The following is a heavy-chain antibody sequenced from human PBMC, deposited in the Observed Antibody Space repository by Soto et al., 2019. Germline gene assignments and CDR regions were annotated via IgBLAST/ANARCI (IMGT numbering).Heavy chain of an antibody. D-gene: IGHD2-15*01. CDR2: ISYDGSNK. V-gene: IGHV3-30*18. CDR3: AKDLGYCSGGSCYDYYYYGMDV. J-gene: IGHJ6*02. Sequence: QVQLVESGGGVVQPGRSLRLSCAASGFTFSSYGMHWVRQAPGKGLEWVAVISYDGSNKYYADSVKGRFTISRDNSKNTLYLQMNSLRAEDTAVYYCAKDLGYCSGGSCYDYYYYGMDVWGQGTTVTVSS. CDR1: GFTFSSYG.